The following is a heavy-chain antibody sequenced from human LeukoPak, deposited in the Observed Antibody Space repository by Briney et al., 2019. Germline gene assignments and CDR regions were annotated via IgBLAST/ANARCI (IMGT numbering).Heavy chain of an antibody. CDR1: GFTVSNNF. J-gene: IGHJ3*02. CDR3: ARGFTYYDFWSGYFNADAFDI. V-gene: IGHV3-66*01. Sequence: GGSLRLSCAASGFTVSNNFVSWVRQAPGKGLQWVSVIYSGGSTYYADSVKGRFTISRDNSKNTLYLQMNSLRAEDTAVYYCARGFTYYDFWSGYFNADAFDIWGQGTMVTVSS. D-gene: IGHD3-3*01. CDR2: IYSGGST.